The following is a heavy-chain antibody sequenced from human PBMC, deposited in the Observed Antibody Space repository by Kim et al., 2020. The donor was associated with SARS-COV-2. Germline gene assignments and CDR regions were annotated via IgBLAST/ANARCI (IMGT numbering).Heavy chain of an antibody. CDR3: AKSVPEMATTFDY. Sequence: GGSLRLSCAASGFTFSSYGMHWVRQAPGKGLEWVAVISYDGSNKYYADSVKGRFTISRDNSKNTLYLQMNSLRAEDTAVYYCAKSVPEMATTFDYWGQGTLVTVSS. J-gene: IGHJ4*02. CDR1: GFTFSSYG. V-gene: IGHV3-30*18. D-gene: IGHD1-1*01. CDR2: ISYDGSNK.